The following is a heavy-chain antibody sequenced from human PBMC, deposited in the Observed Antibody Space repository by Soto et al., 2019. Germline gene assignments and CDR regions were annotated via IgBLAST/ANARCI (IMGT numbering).Heavy chain of an antibody. CDR2: IYSGGST. CDR1: GFTVSSNY. D-gene: IGHD4-17*01. J-gene: IGHJ4*02. Sequence: EVQLVESGGGLVQPGGSLRLSCAASGFTVSSNYMSWVRQAPGKGLEWVSVIYSGGSTYYADSVKGRFTISRDNSKNTLYLQMNSLRAEDTAVYYCARDSHSTGKSPTCFDYWGQGTLVTVSS. V-gene: IGHV3-66*01. CDR3: ARDSHSTGKSPTCFDY.